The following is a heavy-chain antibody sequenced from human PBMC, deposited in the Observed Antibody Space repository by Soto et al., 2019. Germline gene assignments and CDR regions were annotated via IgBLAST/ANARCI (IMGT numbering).Heavy chain of an antibody. J-gene: IGHJ6*02. CDR1: GGSFSGYY. CDR3: ARLRNWNQYYYYYGMDV. D-gene: IGHD1-1*01. Sequence: SETLSLTCAVYGGSFSGYYWSWIRQPPGKGLEWIGEINHSGSTNYNPSLKSRVTISVDTSKNQFSLKLSSVTAADTAVYYCARLRNWNQYYYYYGMDVWGQGTTVTV. CDR2: INHSGST. V-gene: IGHV4-34*01.